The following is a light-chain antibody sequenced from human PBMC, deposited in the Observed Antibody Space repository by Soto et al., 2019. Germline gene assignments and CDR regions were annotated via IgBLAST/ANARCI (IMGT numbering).Light chain of an antibody. CDR1: QYINSR. CDR3: HKRQSWPRK. CDR2: QTS. V-gene: IGKV3-11*01. Sequence: EIVLTHSPATLSSFPGYIVTLSLRSSQYINSRLAGDQHRPGQSPRLLIYQTSLRAAGVPARFSASGSGTAFTLTISDVQPEDFALYYCHKRQSWPRKFGQGTKVDIK. J-gene: IGKJ1*01.